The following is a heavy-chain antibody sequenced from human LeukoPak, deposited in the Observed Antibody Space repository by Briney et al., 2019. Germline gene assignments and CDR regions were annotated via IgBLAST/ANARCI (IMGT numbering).Heavy chain of an antibody. D-gene: IGHD3-22*01. CDR2: IYYSGST. V-gene: IGHV4-59*01. CDR1: GGSISSYY. CDR3: ARETMTSDAFDI. J-gene: IGHJ3*02. Sequence: PSETLSLTCTVSGGSISSYYWSWIRQPPGKGLEWIGYIYYSGSTNYNPSLKSRVTISVDTSKNQFSLKLSSVTAPDTAAYYCARETMTSDAFDIWGQGTMVTVSS.